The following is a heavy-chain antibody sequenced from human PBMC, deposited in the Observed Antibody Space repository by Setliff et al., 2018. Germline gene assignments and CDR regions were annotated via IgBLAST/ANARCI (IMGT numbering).Heavy chain of an antibody. D-gene: IGHD3-22*01. Sequence: ASVKVSCKTSGYMFNSYGLSWVRQAPGQGLDWMGWISSYNGHTKYAQKLQGRVTMTTDTSTSTAYMELRSLRSDDTAVYYCARINFYVSSGYYYAPDYWGQGTLVTVSS. CDR2: ISSYNGHT. CDR1: GYMFNSYG. V-gene: IGHV1-18*01. J-gene: IGHJ4*02. CDR3: ARINFYVSSGYYYAPDY.